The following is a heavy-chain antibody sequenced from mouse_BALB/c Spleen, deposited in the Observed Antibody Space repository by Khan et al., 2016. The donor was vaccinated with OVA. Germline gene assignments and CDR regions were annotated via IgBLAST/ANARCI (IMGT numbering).Heavy chain of an antibody. Sequence: QIQLVQSGPELKKPGETVQISCKASGFTFTNYGMNWVRQAPGKGLKWMGWINTYTGEPTFTDDFKGRFAFSLETSASTAYLQINSLKNEDTATYFCARVGYNGTMDIGGQGTSVTVSS. V-gene: IGHV9-3-1*01. CDR2: INTYTGEP. CDR3: ARVGYNGTMDI. J-gene: IGHJ4*01. D-gene: IGHD2-14*01. CDR1: GFTFTNYG.